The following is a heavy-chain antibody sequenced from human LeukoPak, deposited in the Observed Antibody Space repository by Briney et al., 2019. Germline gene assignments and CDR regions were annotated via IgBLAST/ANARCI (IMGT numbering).Heavy chain of an antibody. Sequence: GGSLRLSCAASGFTFSSYGMSWVRQAPGKGLEWVSGMSGSGGSTYYADSVKGRFTISRDNSKNTLYLQMNSLRAEDTAIYYCAKNGDRGAYCTGGTCYPYFYYYMDVWGKGTTVTI. CDR1: GFTFSSYG. V-gene: IGHV3-23*01. D-gene: IGHD2-15*01. CDR3: AKNGDRGAYCTGGTCYPYFYYYMDV. CDR2: MSGSGGST. J-gene: IGHJ6*03.